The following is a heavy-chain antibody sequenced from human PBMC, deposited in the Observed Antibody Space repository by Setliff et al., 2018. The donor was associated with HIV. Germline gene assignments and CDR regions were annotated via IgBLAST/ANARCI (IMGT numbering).Heavy chain of an antibody. Sequence: SETLSLTCTVSGGSISTSRYYWGWIRQPPGKGLEWIGSINYRGNTYYNPSLKSRAAISVDTSKNQISLKLSSVTAADTAVYYCARHLYSGYDSGIIPYYYYYYMDVWGKGSTVTVSS. CDR3: ARHLYSGYDSGIIPYYYYYYMDV. J-gene: IGHJ6*03. D-gene: IGHD5-12*01. CDR1: GGSISTSRYY. V-gene: IGHV4-39*01. CDR2: INYRGNT.